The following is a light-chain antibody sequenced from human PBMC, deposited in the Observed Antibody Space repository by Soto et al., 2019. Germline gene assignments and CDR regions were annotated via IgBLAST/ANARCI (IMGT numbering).Light chain of an antibody. V-gene: IGLV2-23*01. Sequence: QSALTQPASVSGSPGQSITISCTGTSSDVGTYHLVSWYQQHPGKVPRLIIYEGSKRPSGVSNRFSGSKAGNTASLTISGLQAEDEADYYCCSYASDSTDVVFGGGTKLTVL. CDR1: SSDVGTYHL. CDR2: EGS. J-gene: IGLJ2*01. CDR3: CSYASDSTDVV.